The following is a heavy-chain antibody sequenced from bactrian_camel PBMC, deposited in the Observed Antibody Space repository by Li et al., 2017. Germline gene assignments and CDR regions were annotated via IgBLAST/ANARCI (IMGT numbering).Heavy chain of an antibody. CDR3: KTLRCTYCSGGYCYTDNY. Sequence: HVQLVESGGGSVQAGGSLRLSCEYSGWTRSRYCMGWFRQAPGSEREGVATIDPSDITVYSAGVKGRHTISRDNDRKTLFLHVNNLTPEDTAMYSCKTLRCTYCSGGYCYTDNYYGQGTQVTV. V-gene: IGHV3S57*01. CDR1: GWTRSRYC. CDR2: IDPSDIT. D-gene: IGHD2*01. J-gene: IGHJ4*01.